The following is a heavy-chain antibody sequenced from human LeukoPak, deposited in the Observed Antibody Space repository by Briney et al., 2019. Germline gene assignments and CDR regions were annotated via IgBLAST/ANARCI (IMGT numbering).Heavy chain of an antibody. J-gene: IGHJ4*02. CDR2: IYYSGST. Sequence: PSETLSLTCTVPGGSISSSSYYWGWIRQPPGKGLEWIGSIYYSGSTYYNPSLKSRVTISVDTSKNQFSLKLSSVTAADTAVYYCARLNVYLDYWGQGTLVTVSS. CDR1: GGSISSSSYY. CDR3: ARLNVYLDY. V-gene: IGHV4-39*01.